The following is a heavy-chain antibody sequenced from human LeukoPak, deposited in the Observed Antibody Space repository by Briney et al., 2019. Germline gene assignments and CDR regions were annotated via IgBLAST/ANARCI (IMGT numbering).Heavy chain of an antibody. V-gene: IGHV3-23*01. Sequence: HSGGSLRLSCAASGFTFSSYAMSWVRQAPGKGLEWVSAISGSGGSTYYADSVKGRFTISRDNSKNTLYLQMNSLRAEDTAVYYCAKDGETAYNIDYWGQGTLVTVSS. D-gene: IGHD2-21*02. CDR1: GFTFSSYA. J-gene: IGHJ4*02. CDR3: AKDGETAYNIDY. CDR2: ISGSGGST.